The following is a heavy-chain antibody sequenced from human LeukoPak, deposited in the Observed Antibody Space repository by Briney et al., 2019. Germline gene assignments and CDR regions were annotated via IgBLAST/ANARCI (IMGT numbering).Heavy chain of an antibody. D-gene: IGHD5-24*01. CDR1: GFTFSSYG. CDR2: IWYDGSNK. J-gene: IGHJ3*02. Sequence: GGSLRLSCAASGFTFSSYGMHWVRQAPGKGLEWVAVIWYDGSNKYYADSVKGRFTISRDNSKNTLYLQMNSLRAEDTAVYYCARDIPRVEMATIQDAFDIWGQGTMVIVSS. V-gene: IGHV3-33*01. CDR3: ARDIPRVEMATIQDAFDI.